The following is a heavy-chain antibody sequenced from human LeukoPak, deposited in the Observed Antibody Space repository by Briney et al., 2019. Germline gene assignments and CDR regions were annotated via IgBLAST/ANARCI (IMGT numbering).Heavy chain of an antibody. Sequence: PGGSLRLSCVASGFTFRDYWMSWVRQAPGRGLEWLALINQFESQTYYADSVRGRFTISRDNAKNSLYLQMNSLRAEDTAMYYCAKDPGHCFGPECYDVYWGQGNMVTVSS. D-gene: IGHD2-21*01. J-gene: IGHJ4*02. V-gene: IGHV3-7*01. CDR2: INQFESQT. CDR1: GFTFRDYW. CDR3: AKDPGHCFGPECYDVY.